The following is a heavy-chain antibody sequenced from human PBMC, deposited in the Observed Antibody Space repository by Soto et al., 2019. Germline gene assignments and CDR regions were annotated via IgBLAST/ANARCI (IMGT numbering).Heavy chain of an antibody. D-gene: IGHD6-13*01. CDR2: IYRTGST. CDR1: GGSMISYY. V-gene: IGHV4-59*12. Sequence: SETLSLTCTVSGGSMISYYWSWIRQPPGRGLEWIGFIYRTGSTNYNPSLESRLTISVDKSKNQFSLKLTSVTAADTAVYYCARARATIAAAAIFDCWGQGTLVTVSS. CDR3: ARARATIAAAAIFDC. J-gene: IGHJ4*02.